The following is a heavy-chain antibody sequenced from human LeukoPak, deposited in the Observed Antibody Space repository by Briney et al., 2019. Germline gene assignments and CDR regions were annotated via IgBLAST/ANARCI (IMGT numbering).Heavy chain of an antibody. V-gene: IGHV4-34*01. CDR2: INHSGST. Sequence: SETLSLTCAVSGGSFSGYYWSWIRQPPGKGLEWIGEINHSGSTNYNPYLKSRVTISVDTSKNQFSLKLSSVTAADTAVYYCERERRGYCSSTSCYFSRYYYMDVWGKGTTVTVSS. J-gene: IGHJ6*03. CDR3: ERERRGYCSSTSCYFSRYYYMDV. D-gene: IGHD2-2*01. CDR1: GGSFSGYY.